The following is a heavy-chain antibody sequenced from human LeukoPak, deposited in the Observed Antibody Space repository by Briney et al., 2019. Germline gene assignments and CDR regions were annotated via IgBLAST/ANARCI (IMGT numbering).Heavy chain of an antibody. CDR2: ISAYNGNT. Sequence: GASVKVSCKASGYTFTSYGISWVRQAPGQGLEWMGWISAYNGNTNYARKLQGRVTMTTDTSTSTAYMELRSLRSDDTAVYYCATSSPESSGWYAGDFDYWGQGTLITVSS. CDR1: GYTFTSYG. J-gene: IGHJ4*02. CDR3: ATSSPESSGWYAGDFDY. V-gene: IGHV1-18*01. D-gene: IGHD6-19*01.